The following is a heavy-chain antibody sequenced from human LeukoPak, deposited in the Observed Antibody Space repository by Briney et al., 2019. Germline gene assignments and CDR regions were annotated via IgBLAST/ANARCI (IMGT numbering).Heavy chain of an antibody. J-gene: IGHJ5*02. V-gene: IGHV1-24*01. CDR3: AADPYYYDSSGYYYAGFDP. CDR1: GYTLTELS. Sequence: EASVKVSCKVSGYTLTELSMHWVRQAPGKGLEWMGGFDPEDGETIYAQKFQGRVTMTEDTSTDTAYMELSSLRSEDTAVYYCAADPYYYDSSGYYYAGFDPWGQGTLVTVSS. D-gene: IGHD3-22*01. CDR2: FDPEDGET.